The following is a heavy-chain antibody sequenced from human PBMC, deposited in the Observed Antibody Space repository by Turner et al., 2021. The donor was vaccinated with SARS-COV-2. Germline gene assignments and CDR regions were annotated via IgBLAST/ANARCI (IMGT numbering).Heavy chain of an antibody. J-gene: IGHJ4*02. V-gene: IGHV4-59*08. Sequence: QVQLQESGPRLVQPAATLSLTCTVTGGSIGSYYWSWVRQPTGKGPEWLGDFYDMGSTKCNPSLKSRVAISVEASKSQFSCRLTAVTDAATAVYYCVIRYYDASGSYISEYWGQGILVTVSS. CDR2: FYDMGST. CDR3: VIRYYDASGSYISEY. CDR1: GGSIGSYY. D-gene: IGHD3-10*01.